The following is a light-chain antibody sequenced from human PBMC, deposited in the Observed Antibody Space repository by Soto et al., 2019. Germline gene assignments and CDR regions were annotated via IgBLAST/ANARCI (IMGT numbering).Light chain of an antibody. V-gene: IGLV1-44*01. Sequence: QSVLTQPPSASGTPGQRVTISCSGSSSNIGSNAVNWYQQLPGTAPKLLIYDNNQGPSGVPDRFSGSKSGTSASLAISGLQSEDEADYYCQSYDSSLSAFWIFGGETKLTVL. CDR2: DNN. CDR1: SSNIGSNA. CDR3: QSYDSSLSAFWI. J-gene: IGLJ3*02.